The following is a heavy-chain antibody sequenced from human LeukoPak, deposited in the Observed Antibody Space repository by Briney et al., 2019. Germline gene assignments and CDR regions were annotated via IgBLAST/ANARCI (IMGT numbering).Heavy chain of an antibody. CDR2: ISAYNGNT. D-gene: IGHD1-26*01. CDR3: ARGAAIVGATKGGDY. Sequence: EASVKVSCKASGYTFTSYGISWVRQAPGQGLEWMGWISAYNGNTNYAQKLQGRVTMTTDTSTSTAYMELRNLRSDDTAVYYCARGAAIVGATKGGDYWGQGTLVTVSS. CDR1: GYTFTSYG. V-gene: IGHV1-18*01. J-gene: IGHJ4*02.